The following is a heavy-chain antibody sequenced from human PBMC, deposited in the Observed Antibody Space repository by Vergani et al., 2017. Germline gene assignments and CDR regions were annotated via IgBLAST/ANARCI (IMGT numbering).Heavy chain of an antibody. CDR2: INQDGSEK. V-gene: IGHV3-7*01. D-gene: IGHD2/OR15-2a*01. J-gene: IGHJ3*02. CDR3: ARIPYYGDDFDI. Sequence: VQLVESVGGVVQPGRSLRLSCAASGFTFSSYWMSWVRQAPGKGLEWVANINQDGSEKYYVDSVKGRFTISRDNAKNSLYLQMNSLRAEDTDVYYCARIPYYGDDFDIWGQGTMVTVSS. CDR1: GFTFSSYW.